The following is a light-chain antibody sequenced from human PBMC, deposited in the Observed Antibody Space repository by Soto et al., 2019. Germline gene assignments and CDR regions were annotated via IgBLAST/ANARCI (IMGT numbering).Light chain of an antibody. Sequence: EIVLTQSPGTLSLSPGERATLSCRASQSVSSSYLTWYQHKPGQAPRLLIYGASSRATGIPDRFSGSGSGTDFTLTISRLEPEDFAVYYWQQYGGSPPLTFGGGTKVEIK. CDR2: GAS. CDR1: QSVSSSY. CDR3: QQYGGSPPLT. J-gene: IGKJ4*01. V-gene: IGKV3-20*01.